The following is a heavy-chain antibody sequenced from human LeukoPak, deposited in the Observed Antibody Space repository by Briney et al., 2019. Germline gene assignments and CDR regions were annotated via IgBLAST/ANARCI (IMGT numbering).Heavy chain of an antibody. V-gene: IGHV4-31*01. CDR2: IYYSGST. D-gene: IGHD3-22*01. J-gene: IGHJ4*02. CDR1: GGSISSGGYY. Sequence: SETLSLTCTVSGGSISSGGYYWSWIRQHPGKGLEWIGYIYYSGSTYYNPSLKSQVTISVDTSKNQFSLKLSSVTAADTAVYYCARDYYDSSALGYWGQGTLVTVSS. CDR3: ARDYYDSSALGY.